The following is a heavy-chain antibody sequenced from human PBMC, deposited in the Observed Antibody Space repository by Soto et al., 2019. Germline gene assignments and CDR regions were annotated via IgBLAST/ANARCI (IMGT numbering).Heavy chain of an antibody. J-gene: IGHJ4*02. Sequence: PXESLKLSWQRSGNQFSSYLITLVRQEPGKGLEWVGRIDPRDSQTYYSPSFRGHVTISATKSITTVFLQWSSLRAPDTAMYYCARKIYDYDTGPNFKYYFDSWGQGTPVTVSS. D-gene: IGHD3-22*01. CDR1: GNQFSSYL. V-gene: IGHV5-10-1*01. CDR3: ARKIYDYDTGPNFKYYFDS. CDR2: IDPRDSQT.